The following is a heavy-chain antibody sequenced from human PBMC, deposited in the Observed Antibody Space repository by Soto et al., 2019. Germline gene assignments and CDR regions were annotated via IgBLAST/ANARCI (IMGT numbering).Heavy chain of an antibody. V-gene: IGHV4-59*12. CDR1: GGSISSYY. D-gene: IGHD2-8*01. CDR3: ARGMGRYFDL. J-gene: IGHJ2*01. CDR2: IYYSGST. Sequence: SETLSLTCTVSGGSISSYYWSWIRQPPGKGLEWIGYIYYSGSTNYNPSLKSRVTMSLDRSKNRFSLRLTSVSAADTAVYFCARGMGRYFDLWGRGTLVTVSS.